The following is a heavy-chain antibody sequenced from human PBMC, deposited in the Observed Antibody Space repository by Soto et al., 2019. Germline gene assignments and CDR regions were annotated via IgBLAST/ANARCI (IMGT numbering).Heavy chain of an antibody. CDR2: ITGSGAST. Sequence: GGSLRLSCAASGFTFSSYAISWVRQAPGKGLQWVSTITGSGASTYYEASVKGRFTISRDNSANTLYLQMYSLRDEDTAFYFCAKAATVYTRSSGNYFWGQGTLVTVSS. CDR1: GFTFSSYA. J-gene: IGHJ4*02. D-gene: IGHD6-6*01. CDR3: AKAATVYTRSSGNYF. V-gene: IGHV3-23*01.